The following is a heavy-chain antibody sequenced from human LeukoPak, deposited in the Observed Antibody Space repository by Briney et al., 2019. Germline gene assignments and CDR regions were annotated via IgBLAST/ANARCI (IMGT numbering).Heavy chain of an antibody. CDR3: ARDVYYGSGTFGY. CDR1: GFTFSSYN. D-gene: IGHD3-10*01. V-gene: IGHV3-48*01. Sequence: PGGSLGLSCAASGFTFSSYNMKWVRQAPGKGLEWVSYISPASDTIHYADSMRGRFTISRDNAKNSLYLQMNSLRAEDTAVYYCARDVYYGSGTFGYWGQGTLVTVSS. CDR2: ISPASDTI. J-gene: IGHJ4*02.